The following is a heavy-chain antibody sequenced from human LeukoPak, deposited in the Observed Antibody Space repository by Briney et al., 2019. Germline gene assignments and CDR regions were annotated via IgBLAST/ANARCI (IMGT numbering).Heavy chain of an antibody. CDR2: IIPILGIA. D-gene: IGHD6-13*01. V-gene: IGHV1-69*04. J-gene: IGHJ4*02. Sequence: ASVKVSCKASGGTFSSYAISWGRQAPGQGLEWVGRIIPILGIANYAQKFQGRVTITADKSTSTAYMELSSLRSEDTAVYYCARGVVIAAAGGFDYWGQGTLVTVSS. CDR1: GGTFSSYA. CDR3: ARGVVIAAAGGFDY.